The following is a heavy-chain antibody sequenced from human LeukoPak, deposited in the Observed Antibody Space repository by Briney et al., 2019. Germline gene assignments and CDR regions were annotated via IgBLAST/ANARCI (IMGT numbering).Heavy chain of an antibody. J-gene: IGHJ4*02. D-gene: IGHD5-24*01. V-gene: IGHV3-23*01. Sequence: PGGSPRLSCSASGFTFTSSAMTWVRQAPGTGLEWVSAINARGSDIYYADSVKGRFTISRDIFKNTLYLQMSSLRAEDTAVYYCAKREGPNNGPIDSWGQGTLVTVSS. CDR3: AKREGPNNGPIDS. CDR1: GFTFTSSA. CDR2: INARGSDI.